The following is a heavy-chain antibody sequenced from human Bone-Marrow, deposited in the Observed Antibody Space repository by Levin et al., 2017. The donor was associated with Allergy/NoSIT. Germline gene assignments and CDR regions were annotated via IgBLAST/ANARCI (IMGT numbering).Heavy chain of an antibody. Sequence: KPGESLKISCTYSGYISSNDWIAWVRQVPGKGLEWMGIVYPDDSDTRYSPSFQGHVTMSADTSIRTAYLQWSSLQASDSATYYCASEGIFLGRKYSYDMDVWGQGTTVTVSS. CDR2: VYPDDSDT. CDR1: GYISSNDW. J-gene: IGHJ6*02. D-gene: IGHD3-3*01. CDR3: ASEGIFLGRKYSYDMDV. V-gene: IGHV5-51*01.